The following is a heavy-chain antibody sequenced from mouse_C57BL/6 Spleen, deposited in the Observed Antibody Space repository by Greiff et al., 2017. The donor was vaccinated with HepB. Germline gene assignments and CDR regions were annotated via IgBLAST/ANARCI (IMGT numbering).Heavy chain of an antibody. Sequence: VQLKESGGDLVKPGGSLKLSCAASGFTFSSYGMSWVRQTPDKRLEWVATISSGGSYTYYPDSVKGRFTISRDIAKNTLYLQMSSLESEDTAMYYCARQRRQGAYIDYWGQGTTLTVSS. D-gene: IGHD3-2*01. CDR3: ARQRRQGAYIDY. V-gene: IGHV5-6*01. CDR1: GFTFSSYG. J-gene: IGHJ2*01. CDR2: ISSGGSYT.